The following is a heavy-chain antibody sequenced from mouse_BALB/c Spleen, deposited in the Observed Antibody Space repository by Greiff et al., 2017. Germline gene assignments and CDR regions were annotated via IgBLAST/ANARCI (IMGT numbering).Heavy chain of an antibody. CDR1: GFTFSSYG. Sequence: EVKLMESGGDLVKPGGSLKLSCAASGFTFSSYGMSWVRQTPDKRLEWVATISSGGSYTYYPDSVKGRFTISRDNAKNTLYLQMSSLKSEDTAMYYCARHPRMDGNYQYYFDYWGQGTTLTVSS. J-gene: IGHJ2*01. V-gene: IGHV5-6*01. CDR3: ARHPRMDGNYQYYFDY. CDR2: ISSGGSYT. D-gene: IGHD2-1*01.